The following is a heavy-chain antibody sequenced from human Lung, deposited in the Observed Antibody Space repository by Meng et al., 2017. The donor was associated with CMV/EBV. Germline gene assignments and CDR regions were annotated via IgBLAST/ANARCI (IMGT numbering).Heavy chain of an antibody. J-gene: IGHJ4*02. CDR1: GYTFTKYG. V-gene: IGHV1-18*01. CDR2: ISTRSDGI. D-gene: IGHD3-9*01. Sequence: ASVXVSCKASGYTFTKYGISWVRQAPGQGLEWMAWISTRSDGIKYAQNFQDRVTLTTDTSTRTAYMELGGLRSDDTAMYYCARDVDWSLYYWGQGTLVTVSS. CDR3: ARDVDWSLYY.